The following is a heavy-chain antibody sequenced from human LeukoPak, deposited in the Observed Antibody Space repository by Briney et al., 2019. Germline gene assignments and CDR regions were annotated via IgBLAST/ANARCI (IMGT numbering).Heavy chain of an antibody. Sequence: GGSLRLSCVVSGLTVSSNYMSWVRQAPGKGLEWVSVIYSGGSTYYADSVKGRFTISRDNFKNTVYLQMNSLRAEDTAVYYCASSGVLPFGYWGQGTLVTVSS. V-gene: IGHV3-66*01. CDR3: ASSGVLPFGY. D-gene: IGHD3-10*01. J-gene: IGHJ4*02. CDR2: IYSGGST. CDR1: GLTVSSNY.